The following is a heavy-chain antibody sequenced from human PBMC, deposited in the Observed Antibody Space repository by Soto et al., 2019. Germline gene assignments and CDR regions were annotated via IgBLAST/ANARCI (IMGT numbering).Heavy chain of an antibody. CDR1: GFTLSSYS. Sequence: GGSLRLSCAASGFTLSSYSMNWVRQAPGKGLEWVSSISSSSSYIYYADSVKGRFTISRDNAKNSLYLQMNSLRAEDTAVYYCVSDSIRRAPAALDFWGQGTLVTVSS. CDR3: VSDSIRRAPAALDF. V-gene: IGHV3-21*01. J-gene: IGHJ4*02. CDR2: ISSSSSYI. D-gene: IGHD2-2*01.